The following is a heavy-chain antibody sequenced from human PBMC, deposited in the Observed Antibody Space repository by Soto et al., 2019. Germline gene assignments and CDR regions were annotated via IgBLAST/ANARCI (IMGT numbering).Heavy chain of an antibody. CDR3: ARGPLLRVGATRYYCMDV. D-gene: IGHD1-26*01. CDR1: GGSFSGYY. J-gene: IGHJ6*02. Sequence: SETLSLTCAVYGGSFSGYYWSWIRQPPGKGLEWIGEINHSGSTNYNPSLKSRVTISVDTSKNQFSLKLSSVTAADTAVYYCARGPLLRVGATRYYCMDVWGQGTTVTVSS. V-gene: IGHV4-34*01. CDR2: INHSGST.